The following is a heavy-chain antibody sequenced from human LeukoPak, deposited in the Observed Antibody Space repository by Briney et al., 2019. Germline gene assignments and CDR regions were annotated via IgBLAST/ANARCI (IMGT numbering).Heavy chain of an antibody. Sequence: GESLKISCKGSGYSFTSYWIGWVRQMPGKGLECGGIIYPRDSDTRYSPSFQGQVTISADKSISTAYLQWSSLNASDTAMSYCARLDSSGYPSGYWGQGTMVTVSS. CDR3: ARLDSSGYPSGY. CDR1: GYSFTSYW. J-gene: IGHJ4*02. D-gene: IGHD3-22*01. CDR2: IYPRDSDT. V-gene: IGHV5-51*01.